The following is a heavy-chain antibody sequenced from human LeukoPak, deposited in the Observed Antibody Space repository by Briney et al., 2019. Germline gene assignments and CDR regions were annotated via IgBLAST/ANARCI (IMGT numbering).Heavy chain of an antibody. Sequence: RASVKVSCKASGYTFTSYGISWVRQAPGQGLEWMGWISAYNGNTNYAQKLQGRVTMTTDTSTSTAYMELRSLRSDDTAVYYCARDRFLVAAAGTVPPVFDYWGQGTLVTVSS. CDR1: GYTFTSYG. J-gene: IGHJ4*02. CDR3: ARDRFLVAAAGTVPPVFDY. CDR2: ISAYNGNT. D-gene: IGHD6-13*01. V-gene: IGHV1-18*01.